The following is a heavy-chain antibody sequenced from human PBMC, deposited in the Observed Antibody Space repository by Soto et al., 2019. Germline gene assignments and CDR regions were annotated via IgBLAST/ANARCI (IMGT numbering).Heavy chain of an antibody. Sequence: GGSLRISCAASGFTFSSYGMHWVRQAPGKGLEWVAVISYDGSNKYYADSVKGRFTISRDNSKNTLYLQMNSLRAEDTAVYYCAKDRLVQSHFDYWGQGTLVTVSS. V-gene: IGHV3-30*18. CDR2: ISYDGSNK. CDR1: GFTFSSYG. J-gene: IGHJ4*02. CDR3: AKDRLVQSHFDY. D-gene: IGHD6-6*01.